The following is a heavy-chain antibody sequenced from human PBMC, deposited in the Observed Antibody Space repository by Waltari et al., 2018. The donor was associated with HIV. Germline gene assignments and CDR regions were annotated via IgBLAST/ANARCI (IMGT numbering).Heavy chain of an antibody. J-gene: IGHJ5*02. Sequence: QVQLQEPGPGLEKPSETLSLTCSVSGDSVRSGGYYWSWMRQPPGKGLEWIGNIDYTGRANYNPSLKTRVTISVDTSKNHFSLKLTSVTAGDTAIYYCARIVASAGLRFDRWGQGSLVTVSS. CDR2: IDYTGRA. D-gene: IGHD2-21*01. CDR3: ARIVASAGLRFDR. CDR1: GDSVRSGGYY. V-gene: IGHV4-61*03.